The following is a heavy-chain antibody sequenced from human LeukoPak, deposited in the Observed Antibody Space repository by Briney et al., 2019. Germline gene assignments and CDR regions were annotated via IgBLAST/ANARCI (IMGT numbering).Heavy chain of an antibody. J-gene: IGHJ4*02. V-gene: IGHV1-46*01. CDR3: ARFSYSSGSYLASFVDY. CDR2: INPDGGSI. D-gene: IGHD3-10*01. Sequence: ASVTVSCMESGYTFTSYYMHWVRQAPGQGVEWMGLINPDGGSISVAQKFQGRVTMTRARYTRTVYMELSSLRSEDTAVYYCARFSYSSGSYLASFVDYWGQGTLVTVSS. CDR1: GYTFTSYY.